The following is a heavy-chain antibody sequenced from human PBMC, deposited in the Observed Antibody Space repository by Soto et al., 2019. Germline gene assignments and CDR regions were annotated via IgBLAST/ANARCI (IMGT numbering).Heavy chain of an antibody. CDR3: ARGGLGSRLPAAFDI. J-gene: IGHJ3*02. CDR1: GYTFTGYD. V-gene: IGHV1-2*04. Sequence: ASVKVSCKASGYTFTGYDMHWVRQAPGQGLEWMGWINPNSGGTNYAQKFQGWVTMTRDTSISTAYMELSRLRSDDTAVYYCARGGLGSRLPAAFDIWGQGTMVTVS. CDR2: INPNSGGT. D-gene: IGHD4-17*01.